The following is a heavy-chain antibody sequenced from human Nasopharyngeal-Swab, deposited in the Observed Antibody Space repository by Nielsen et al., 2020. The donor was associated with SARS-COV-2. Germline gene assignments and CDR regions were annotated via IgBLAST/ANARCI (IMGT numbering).Heavy chain of an antibody. CDR1: GGSISSYY. Sequence: SETLSLTCTVSGGSISSYYWTWIRQPAGKGLEWIGRIYTSGSINYNPSLKSRVSMSVDTSKNQFSLKLSSVTAADMAVYYCARGSLAAIPRSSWYFDYWGQGTLVTVSS. CDR2: IYTSGSI. V-gene: IGHV4-4*07. CDR3: ARGSLAAIPRSSWYFDY. D-gene: IGHD6-13*01. J-gene: IGHJ4*02.